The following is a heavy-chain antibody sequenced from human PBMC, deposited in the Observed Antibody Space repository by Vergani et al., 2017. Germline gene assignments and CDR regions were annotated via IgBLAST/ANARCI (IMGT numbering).Heavy chain of an antibody. V-gene: IGHV3-23*01. CDR3: AKDRRYCRSTSCASAEYFQH. Sequence: EVQLLESGGGLVQPGGSLRLSCAASGFTFSSYAMSWVRQAPGKGLEWVSAISGSGGSTYYADSVKGRFTISRDNSKNTLYLQMNSLRAEDTAVYYCAKDRRYCRSTSCASAEYFQHWGQGTLVTVSS. D-gene: IGHD2-2*01. J-gene: IGHJ1*01. CDR2: ISGSGGST. CDR1: GFTFSSYA.